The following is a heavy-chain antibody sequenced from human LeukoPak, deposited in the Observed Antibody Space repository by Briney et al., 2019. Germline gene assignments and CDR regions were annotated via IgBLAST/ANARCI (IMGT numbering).Heavy chain of an antibody. J-gene: IGHJ4*02. V-gene: IGHV1-2*02. D-gene: IGHD6-19*01. CDR2: IIAITGET. CDR3: ASAYSSGWSDFDY. CDR1: GYTFTGYY. Sequence: ASLKVSCKASGYTFTGYYMHWVRQAPGQGLEWMGWIIAITGETHSAQKFQGRVTMTRDTSISTAYMELSRLRSDDTAVYYCASAYSSGWSDFDYWGQGTLVTV.